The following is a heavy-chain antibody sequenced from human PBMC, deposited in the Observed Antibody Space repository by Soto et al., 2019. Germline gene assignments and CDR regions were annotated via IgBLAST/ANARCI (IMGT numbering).Heavy chain of an antibody. D-gene: IGHD3-16*01. Sequence: EVQLLESGGGLVQPGGSLRLSCTASGLTFNSQSMSWVRQAAGTGLEWVSTISPSGSNTHYADSVKGLFTISRDNSRNRLDLQMSSLRAADTALYYCVSWVSAHFDYWGQGTPVTVSS. CDR2: ISPSGSNT. CDR1: GLTFNSQS. J-gene: IGHJ4*02. CDR3: VSWVSAHFDY. V-gene: IGHV3-23*05.